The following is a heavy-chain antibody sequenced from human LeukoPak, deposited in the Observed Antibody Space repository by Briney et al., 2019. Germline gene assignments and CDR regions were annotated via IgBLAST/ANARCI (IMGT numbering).Heavy chain of an antibody. CDR2: SYYSGST. CDR3: ARHVSGSYSAFDY. D-gene: IGHD1-26*01. V-gene: IGHV4-59*08. Sequence: SETLSLTCTVSGGSISSYYWSWIRQPPGKGLEWIGYSYYSGSTNYNPSLKSRVTISVDTSKNQFSLKLSSVPAADTAIYYCARHVSGSYSAFDYWGQGILVTVSS. CDR1: GGSISSYY. J-gene: IGHJ4*02.